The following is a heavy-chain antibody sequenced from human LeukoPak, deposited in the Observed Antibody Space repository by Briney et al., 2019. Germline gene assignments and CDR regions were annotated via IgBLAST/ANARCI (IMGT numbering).Heavy chain of an antibody. J-gene: IGHJ4*02. D-gene: IGHD1/OR15-1a*01. Sequence: GGSLRLSCAASGFTFSVYSMNWVRQAPGKGLEWVSYISTSSRDIYYAEYVKGRFTISRDNAKNSLFLQLNGLRDDDTAVYYCATFPRDKQGFWGQGTLVTVSS. CDR3: ATFPRDKQGF. CDR1: GFTFSVYS. CDR2: ISTSSRDI. V-gene: IGHV3-48*02.